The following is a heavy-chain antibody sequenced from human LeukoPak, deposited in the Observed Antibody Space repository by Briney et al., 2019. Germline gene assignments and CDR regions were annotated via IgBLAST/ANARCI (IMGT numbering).Heavy chain of an antibody. Sequence: SGGSLRLSCAASGFTVSSNYMSWVRQAPGKGLEWVSVIYSGGSTYYADSVKGRFTISRDNSKNTLYLQMNSLRAEDTAVYYCAKSLWPNYYDSSGYSGYWGQGTLVTVSS. CDR1: GFTVSSNY. CDR3: AKSLWPNYYDSSGYSGY. D-gene: IGHD3-22*01. V-gene: IGHV3-53*01. CDR2: IYSGGST. J-gene: IGHJ4*02.